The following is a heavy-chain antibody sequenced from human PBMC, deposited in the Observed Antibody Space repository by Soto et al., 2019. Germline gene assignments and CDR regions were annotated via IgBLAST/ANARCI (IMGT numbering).Heavy chain of an antibody. J-gene: IGHJ3*02. V-gene: IGHV4-31*03. CDR2: IYYSGST. D-gene: IGHD3-9*01. Sequence: SETLSLTCTVSGGSISSGGYYWSWIRQHPGKGLEWIGYIYYSGSTYYNPSLKSRVTISVDTSKNQFSLKLSSVTAADTAVYYCARDRGDILTGYYDAFDIWGQGTMVTVSS. CDR3: ARDRGDILTGYYDAFDI. CDR1: GGSISSGGYY.